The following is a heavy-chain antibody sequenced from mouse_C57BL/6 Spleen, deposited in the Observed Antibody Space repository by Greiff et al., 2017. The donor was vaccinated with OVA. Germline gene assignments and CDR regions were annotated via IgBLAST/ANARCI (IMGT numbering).Heavy chain of an antibody. D-gene: IGHD1-1*01. CDR3: ARRDGSSYFDY. CDR1: GYTFTSYW. Sequence: VKLQQPGAELVKPGASVKLSCKASGYTFTSYWMQWVKQRPGQGLEWIGEIDPSDSYTNYNQKFKGKATLTVDTSSSTAYMQLSSLTSEDSAVYYCARRDGSSYFDYWGQGTTLTVSS. J-gene: IGHJ2*01. CDR2: IDPSDSYT. V-gene: IGHV1-50*01.